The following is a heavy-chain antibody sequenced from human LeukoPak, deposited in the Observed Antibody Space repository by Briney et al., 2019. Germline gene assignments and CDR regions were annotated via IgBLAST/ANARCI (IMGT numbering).Heavy chain of an antibody. CDR2: ISGSGGST. V-gene: IGHV3-23*01. CDR3: ARDIEFST. D-gene: IGHD3-3*02. Sequence: GGSLRLSCAASGFTFSSYAMSWVREAPGKGLEWVSAISGSGGSTYYADSMKGRFTISRDNSKDTLYLQMNSLRAEDTAIYYCARDIEFSTWGLGTMVTVSS. J-gene: IGHJ3*01. CDR1: GFTFSSYA.